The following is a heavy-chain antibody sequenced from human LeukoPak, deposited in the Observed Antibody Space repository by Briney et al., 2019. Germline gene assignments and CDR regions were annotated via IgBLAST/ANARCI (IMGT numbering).Heavy chain of an antibody. CDR2: IIPIFGTA. CDR3: ARDAPGYYYDSSGYWG. CDR1: GGTFSSYA. D-gene: IGHD3-22*01. J-gene: IGHJ4*02. Sequence: ASVKVSCKASGGTFSSYAISWVRQAPGQGLEWMGGIIPIFGTANYAQKFQGRVTITADESTSTAYMELSSLRSENTAVYYCARDAPGYYYDSSGYWGWGQGTLVTVSS. V-gene: IGHV1-69*13.